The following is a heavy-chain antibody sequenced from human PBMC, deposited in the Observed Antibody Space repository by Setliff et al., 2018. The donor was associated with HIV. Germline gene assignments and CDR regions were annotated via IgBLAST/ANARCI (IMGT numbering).Heavy chain of an antibody. CDR2: VYPADSDT. CDR3: ARGSGPDKGSWFDP. D-gene: IGHD3-10*01. V-gene: IGHV5-51*01. Sequence: GESLKISWKSAGYTFNTYWIHWVRQMPGKGLEWMGIVYPADSDTRDSPSFQGQVNISVDKSINTAFLQWSSLKASDTAMYSCARGSGPDKGSWFDPWGQGTRVTVSS. CDR1: GYTFNTYW. J-gene: IGHJ5*02.